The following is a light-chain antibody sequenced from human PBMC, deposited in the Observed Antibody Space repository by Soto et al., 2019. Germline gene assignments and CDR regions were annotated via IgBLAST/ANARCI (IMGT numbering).Light chain of an antibody. CDR3: QHYGTSMWT. V-gene: IGKV3-20*01. Sequence: EIVLTQSPGTLSLSPGERATLSCRASQSVSSSSLSWYQQNPGQAPRLLIYDTSSRATDIPDRFSGSGSGTDVTLTISRLETEDFTVYYCQHYGTSMWTFGQGTTVEI. CDR1: QSVSSSS. CDR2: DTS. J-gene: IGKJ1*01.